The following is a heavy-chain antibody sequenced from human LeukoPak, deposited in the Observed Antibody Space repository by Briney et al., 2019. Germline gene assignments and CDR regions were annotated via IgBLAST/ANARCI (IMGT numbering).Heavy chain of an antibody. CDR2: INPNSGGT. D-gene: IGHD5-18*01. CDR1: GYTFTGYY. CDR3: ARDSGDSYGYGY. Sequence: ASVKVSCKASGYTFTGYYMHWVRQAPGQGLEWMGWINPNSGGTNYAQKFQGRVTMTRDTSISTAYMELSRLRSDDTAVYYCARDSGDSYGYGYWGQGTLVTVSS. V-gene: IGHV1-2*02. J-gene: IGHJ4*02.